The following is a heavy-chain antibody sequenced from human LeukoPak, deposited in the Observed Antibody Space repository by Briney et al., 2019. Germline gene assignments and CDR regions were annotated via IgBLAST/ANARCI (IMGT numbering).Heavy chain of an antibody. CDR2: ISSSGSNI. D-gene: IGHD2-8*02. CDR3: VREGYSTGQFDY. Sequence: PGGSLRLXCAASGFIFSDYYMTWIRQAPGKGLEWVSHISSSGSNIHHADSVKGRFTISRDNAKNSLYLQMNSLRAEDTAAYYCVREGYSTGQFDYWGQGTLVTVSS. CDR1: GFIFSDYY. J-gene: IGHJ4*02. V-gene: IGHV3-11*04.